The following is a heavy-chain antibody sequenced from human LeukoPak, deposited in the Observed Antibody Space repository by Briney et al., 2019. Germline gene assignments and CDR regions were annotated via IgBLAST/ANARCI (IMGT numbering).Heavy chain of an antibody. D-gene: IGHD1-7*01. J-gene: IGHJ4*02. CDR3: ARAGLYNWNYEGTTYFDF. V-gene: IGHV3-30*03. Sequence: GGSLRLSCAASGFTFSSYGMHWVRQAPGKGLEWVAVISYDGSNKYYADSVKGRFTISRDNAKNSLYLQMNSLRAEDTALYYCARAGLYNWNYEGTTYFDFWGQGTLVTVSS. CDR1: GFTFSSYG. CDR2: ISYDGSNK.